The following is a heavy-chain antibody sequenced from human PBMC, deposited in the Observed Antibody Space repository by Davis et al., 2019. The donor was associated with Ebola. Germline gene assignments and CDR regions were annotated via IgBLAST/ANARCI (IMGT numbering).Heavy chain of an antibody. CDR1: GGSISSYY. D-gene: IGHD6-13*01. Sequence: MPSGTLSLTCTVSGGSISSYYWSWIRQPPGKGLEWIGYIYYSGSTNYNPSLKSRVTISVDTSKNQFSLKLSSVTAADTAVYYCARDRGSSWYNWFDPWGQGTLVTVSS. CDR2: IYYSGST. V-gene: IGHV4-59*01. CDR3: ARDRGSSWYNWFDP. J-gene: IGHJ5*02.